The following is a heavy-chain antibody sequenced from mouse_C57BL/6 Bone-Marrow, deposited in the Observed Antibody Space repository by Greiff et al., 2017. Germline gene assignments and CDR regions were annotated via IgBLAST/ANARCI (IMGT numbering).Heavy chain of an antibody. V-gene: IGHV1-69*01. CDR2: IDPSDSYT. CDR1: GYTFTSYW. CDR3: EGCYYGGRGWYFDV. Sequence: VQLQQPGAELVMPGASVKLSCKASGYTFTSYWMHWVKQRPGQGLEWIGEIDPSDSYTNYNQKFKGKSTLTVDKSSSTAYMQLSSLTSEDSAVYYGEGCYYGGRGWYFDVWGTGTTVTVSS. D-gene: IGHD1-1*01. J-gene: IGHJ1*03.